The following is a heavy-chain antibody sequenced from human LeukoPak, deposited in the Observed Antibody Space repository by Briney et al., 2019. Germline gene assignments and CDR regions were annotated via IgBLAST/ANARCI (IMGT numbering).Heavy chain of an antibody. D-gene: IGHD4/OR15-4a*01. J-gene: IGHJ4*02. CDR1: GGSISSGNYY. V-gene: IGHV4-61*02. Sequence: SETLSLTCTVSGGSISSGNYYWSWIRQPAGKGLEWIGRIYTSGSTSYNPTLKSRVTISADTSKNQLFLKLTSVTAADTAVYYCARESDLSNYDRTDYWGQGTLVTVSS. CDR3: ARESDLSNYDRTDY. CDR2: IYTSGST.